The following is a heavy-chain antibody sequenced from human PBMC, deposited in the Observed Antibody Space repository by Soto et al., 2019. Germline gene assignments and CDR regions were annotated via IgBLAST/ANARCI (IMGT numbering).Heavy chain of an antibody. CDR1: GGYISRSC. CDR3: ASNLNLCDSRGVFAF. V-gene: IGHV4-59*01. J-gene: IGHJ4*02. D-gene: IGHD3-22*01. Sequence: GGYISRSCWCWFQQPPGKGLEWIGYIYYSGSTNYNPSLKSRVTISVDTSKNQFSLRLSSVTAADTAVYFCASNLNLCDSRGVFAFRGKGTLV. CDR2: IYYSGST.